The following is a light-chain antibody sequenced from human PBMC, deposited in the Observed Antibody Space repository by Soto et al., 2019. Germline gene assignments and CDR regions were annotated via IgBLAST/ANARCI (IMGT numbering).Light chain of an antibody. CDR3: QRYHSALLT. J-gene: IGKJ3*01. Sequence: DIQITQSPSSLSASVGDRVTMTCRASQDIRNYVAWYQQKPGEVPKLLIYAASTLQSGVPARFSGGGFGTDFTLTISSLRPEDVATYYCQRYHSALLTFGPGTKVDLK. CDR1: QDIRNY. CDR2: AAS. V-gene: IGKV1-27*01.